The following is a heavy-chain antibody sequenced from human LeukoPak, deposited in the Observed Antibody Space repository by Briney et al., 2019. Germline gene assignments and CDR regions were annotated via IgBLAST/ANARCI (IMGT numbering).Heavy chain of an antibody. CDR1: GYTLTELS. J-gene: IGHJ6*02. Sequence: GASVKVSCKASGYTLTELSMHWVRQAPGKGLEWMGGFDPEDGETIYAQKFQGRVTMTEDTSTDTAYMELSSLRSEDTAVYYCATWLTMVRGAAFLGMDVWGQGTTVTVSS. CDR2: FDPEDGET. V-gene: IGHV1-24*01. D-gene: IGHD3-10*01. CDR3: ATWLTMVRGAAFLGMDV.